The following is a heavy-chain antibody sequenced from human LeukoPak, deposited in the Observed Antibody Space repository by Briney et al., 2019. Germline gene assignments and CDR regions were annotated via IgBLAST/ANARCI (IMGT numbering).Heavy chain of an antibody. J-gene: IGHJ4*02. Sequence: GGSLRLSCAASGFTFDDYAMHWVRQAPGKGLEWVSGISWNSGSIGYADSVKGRFTISRDNAKNSLYLQMNSLRAEDTALYYCAKNRVRGSGWYYFDYWGQGTLVTVSS. V-gene: IGHV3-9*01. CDR1: GFTFDDYA. CDR3: AKNRVRGSGWYYFDY. D-gene: IGHD6-19*01. CDR2: ISWNSGSI.